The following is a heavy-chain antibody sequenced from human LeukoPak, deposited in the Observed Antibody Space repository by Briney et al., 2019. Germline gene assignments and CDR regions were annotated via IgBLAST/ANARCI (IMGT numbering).Heavy chain of an antibody. Sequence: SETLSLTCTVSGGSISSYYWSWIRQPPGKGLEWIGYIYYSGSTNYNPSLKSRVTISVDTSKNQFSLKLSSVTAADTAVYYCARVPMIVVAPFDYWGQGTLVTVSS. J-gene: IGHJ4*02. V-gene: IGHV4-59*12. CDR2: IYYSGST. CDR1: GGSISSYY. CDR3: ARVPMIVVAPFDY. D-gene: IGHD3-22*01.